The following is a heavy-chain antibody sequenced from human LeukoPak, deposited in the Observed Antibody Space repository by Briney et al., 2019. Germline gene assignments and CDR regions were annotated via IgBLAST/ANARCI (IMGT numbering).Heavy chain of an antibody. CDR3: ASRGYTYGFDS. V-gene: IGHV3-21*01. Sequence: GSLRLSCAASGFTFSSYSFNWVRQAPGRGLEWVSSISRTSTYIYYADLVKGRFTISRDNAENSLHLQMNSLTAEDTAVYYCASRGYTYGFDSWGQGMLVTVSS. J-gene: IGHJ4*02. CDR2: ISRTSTYI. D-gene: IGHD5-18*01. CDR1: GFTFSSYS.